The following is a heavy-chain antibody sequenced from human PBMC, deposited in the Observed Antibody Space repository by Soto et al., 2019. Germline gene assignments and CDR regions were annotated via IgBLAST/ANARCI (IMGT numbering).Heavy chain of an antibody. CDR3: ADSLLPTSY. CDR2: ISPDGSTT. CDR1: GFTFRNLW. V-gene: IGHV3-74*01. J-gene: IGHJ4*02. D-gene: IGHD2-21*01. Sequence: GGSLRLSCAASGFTFRNLWLHWVRQAPGKGLVWVSRISPDGSTTNYADSVKGRFTISRGNAKSTLYLQMNRLRADDTAVYYFADSLLPTSYWGLVTLVTVSS.